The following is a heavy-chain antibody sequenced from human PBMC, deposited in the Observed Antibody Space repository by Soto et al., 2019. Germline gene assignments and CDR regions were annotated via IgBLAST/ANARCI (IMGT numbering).Heavy chain of an antibody. CDR1: GYTLTELS. J-gene: IGHJ4*02. Sequence: VSVKVSCKVSGYTLTELSMHWVRQAPGKGLEWMGGFDPEDGETIYAQKFQGRVTMTEDTSTDTAHMELSSLRSEDTAVYYCATDHRNWPYYWGQGTLVTVSS. D-gene: IGHD1-1*01. V-gene: IGHV1-24*01. CDR3: ATDHRNWPYY. CDR2: FDPEDGET.